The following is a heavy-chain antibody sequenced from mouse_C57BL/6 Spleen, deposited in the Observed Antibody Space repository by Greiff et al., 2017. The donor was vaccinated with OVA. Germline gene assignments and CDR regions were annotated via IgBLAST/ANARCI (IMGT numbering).Heavy chain of an antibody. Sequence: VKLVESGAELARPGASVKLSCKASGYTFTSYGISWVKQRTGQGLEWIGEIYPRSGNTYYNEKFKGKATLTADKSSSTAYMELRSLTSEDSAVYFCATLTGTAYWGQGTLVTVSA. CDR1: GYTFTSYG. V-gene: IGHV1-81*01. J-gene: IGHJ3*01. D-gene: IGHD4-1*01. CDR3: ATLTGTAY. CDR2: IYPRSGNT.